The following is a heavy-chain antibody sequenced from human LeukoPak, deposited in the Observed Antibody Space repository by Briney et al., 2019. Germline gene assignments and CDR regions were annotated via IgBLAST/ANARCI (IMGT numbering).Heavy chain of an antibody. J-gene: IGHJ4*02. V-gene: IGHV4-39*01. CDR2: IYYSGST. D-gene: IGHD1-26*01. Sequence: PSETLSLTCTVSGGSISSSSYYWGCIRQPPGKGLEWIGSIYYSGSTYYNPSLKSRVTISVDTSKNQFSLKLSSVNAADTAVYYCARHNMRGSYYPIDYWGQGTLVTVSS. CDR1: GGSISSSSYY. CDR3: ARHNMRGSYYPIDY.